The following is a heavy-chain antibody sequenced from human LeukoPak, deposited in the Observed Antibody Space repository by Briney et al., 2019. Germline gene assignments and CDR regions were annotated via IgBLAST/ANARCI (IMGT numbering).Heavy chain of an antibody. V-gene: IGHV4-4*07. Sequence: SETLSLTCTVSGGSISSYYWSWIRQPAGKGLEWIGRIYTSGSTNYNPSLKSRVTMSVDTSKNQFSLKLSSVTAADTAVYYCAREAFDSSSWYRGSFGYWGQGTLVTVSS. CDR2: IYTSGST. CDR3: AREAFDSSSWYRGSFGY. D-gene: IGHD6-13*01. J-gene: IGHJ4*02. CDR1: GGSISSYY.